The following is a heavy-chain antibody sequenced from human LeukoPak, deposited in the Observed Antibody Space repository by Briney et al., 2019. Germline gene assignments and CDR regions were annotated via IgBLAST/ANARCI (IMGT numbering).Heavy chain of an antibody. CDR2: IYYSGST. J-gene: IGHJ4*02. CDR1: GGSISSYY. D-gene: IGHD3-22*01. V-gene: IGHV4-59*01. Sequence: SETLSLTCTVSGGSISSYYWSWIRQPPGKGLKWIGYIYYSGSTNYNPSLKSRVTISVDTSKNQFSLKLSSVTAADTAVYYCAREHAPYYYDSSGYHFDYWGQGTLVTVSS. CDR3: AREHAPYYYDSSGYHFDY.